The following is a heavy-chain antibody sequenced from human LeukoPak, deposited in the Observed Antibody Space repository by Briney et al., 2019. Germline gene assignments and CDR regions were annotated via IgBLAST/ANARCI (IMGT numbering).Heavy chain of an antibody. Sequence: ASVKVSCKASGYTFTGYYMHWVRQAPGQGLEWMGWIIPNSGGTNYAQKFQGRVTMTRDTSISTAYMELSRLRSDGTAVYYCAIYVDTAMVIDSWGQGTLVTVSS. CDR3: AIYVDTAMVIDS. J-gene: IGHJ5*01. CDR2: IIPNSGGT. D-gene: IGHD5-18*01. V-gene: IGHV1-2*02. CDR1: GYTFTGYY.